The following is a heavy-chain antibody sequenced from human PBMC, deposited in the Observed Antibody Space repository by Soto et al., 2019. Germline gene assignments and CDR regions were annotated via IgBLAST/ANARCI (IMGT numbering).Heavy chain of an antibody. Sequence: SLTCTVSGGSISSYYWSWIRQPAGKGLEWIGRIYTSGSTNYNPSLKSRVTMSVDTSKNQFSLKLSSVTAADTAVYYCARDDCSSTSCFSHYYYYGMDVWGQGTTVTVS. J-gene: IGHJ6*02. V-gene: IGHV4-4*07. CDR1: GGSISSYY. CDR2: IYTSGST. CDR3: ARDDCSSTSCFSHYYYYGMDV. D-gene: IGHD2-2*01.